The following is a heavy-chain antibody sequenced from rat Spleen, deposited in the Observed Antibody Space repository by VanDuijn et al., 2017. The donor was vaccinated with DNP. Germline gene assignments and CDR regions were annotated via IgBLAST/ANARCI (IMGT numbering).Heavy chain of an antibody. CDR3: STLNFYASLSGYFDY. CDR2: ITNSGGSI. Sequence: EVQLMETGGGLVQPGRSLKLSCAASGFTFSNYGMAWVRQAPTKGLEWVASITNSGGSIYYRDSVKGRFTISRDNAKSTLYLQMDSLRSEDTATYYCSTLNFYASLSGYFDYWGQGVMVTVSS. J-gene: IGHJ2*01. D-gene: IGHD1-12*01. V-gene: IGHV5S13*01. CDR1: GFTFSNYG.